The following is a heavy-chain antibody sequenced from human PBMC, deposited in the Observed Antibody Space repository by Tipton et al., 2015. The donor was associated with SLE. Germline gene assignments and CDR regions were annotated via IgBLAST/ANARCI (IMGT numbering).Heavy chain of an antibody. CDR1: GYSISRGFY. CDR3: ARPERY. CDR2: TYASGST. Sequence: GLVKPSETLSLTCTVSGYSISRGFYWAWIRQPAGKGLEWIGRTYASGSTNYNPSLNSRVTISVDVSKNQFSLKLASVTAADTAVYYCARPERYWGQGTLVTVSS. V-gene: IGHV4-38-2*02. J-gene: IGHJ4*02.